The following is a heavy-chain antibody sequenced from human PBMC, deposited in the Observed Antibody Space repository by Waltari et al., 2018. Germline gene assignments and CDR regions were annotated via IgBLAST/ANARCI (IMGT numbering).Heavy chain of an antibody. D-gene: IGHD3-22*01. CDR3: AKGEYYESRAEGFDY. J-gene: IGHJ4*02. CDR1: GFTFTNYG. V-gene: IGHV3-30*18. Sequence: QVQLVESGGGVVQPGRSLRLSCAASGFTFTNYGMHWVRQAPGKGLEWVAVISYDGTKKFYAESVKGRFTISRDNSKNTLFVQMNSLRTEDTAVYFCAKGEYYESRAEGFDYWGQGTLVTVSS. CDR2: ISYDGTKK.